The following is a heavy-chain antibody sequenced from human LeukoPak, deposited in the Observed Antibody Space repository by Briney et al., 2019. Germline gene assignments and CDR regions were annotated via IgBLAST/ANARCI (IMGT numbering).Heavy chain of an antibody. D-gene: IGHD1-26*01. CDR1: GFTFSSYG. CDR2: IRYDGSNK. Sequence: GGSLRLSCAAAGFTFSSYGMHLVRQAPGKGLEWVAFIRYDGSNKYYADSVKGRFTISRDNSKNTLYLQMNSLRAEDTAVYYCAKSRSSPRNYYYYMDVWGKGTTVTVSS. CDR3: AKSRSSPRNYYYYMDV. V-gene: IGHV3-30*02. J-gene: IGHJ6*03.